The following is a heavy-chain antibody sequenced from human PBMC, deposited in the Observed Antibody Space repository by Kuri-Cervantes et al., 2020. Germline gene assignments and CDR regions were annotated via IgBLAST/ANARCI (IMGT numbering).Heavy chain of an antibody. CDR2: IYPGDSDT. J-gene: IGHJ3*02. V-gene: IGHV5-51*01. CDR1: GYSFTSYW. D-gene: IGHD1-26*01. Sequence: GESLKISCKGSGYSFTSYWIGWVRQMPGKGLEWMGIIYPGDSDTRYSPSFQGQVTISADKSISTAYLQWSSLKASDTAMYYCTRPGVIGKLVGADAFDIWGQGTMVTVSS. CDR3: TRPGVIGKLVGADAFDI.